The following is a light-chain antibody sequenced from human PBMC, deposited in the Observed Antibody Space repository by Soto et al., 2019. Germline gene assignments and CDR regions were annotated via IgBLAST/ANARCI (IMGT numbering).Light chain of an antibody. CDR3: AAWDDSLRGWV. CDR2: TND. Sequence: QSVLTQPPSASGTPGQRVTISCSGSSSHIGSNYVYWYQQLPGTAPKLLFYTNDQRPSGVPDRFSGSKSGTSASLAISGLRSEDEADYYCAAWDDSLRGWVFGGGTKVTVL. V-gene: IGLV1-47*02. CDR1: SSHIGSNY. J-gene: IGLJ3*02.